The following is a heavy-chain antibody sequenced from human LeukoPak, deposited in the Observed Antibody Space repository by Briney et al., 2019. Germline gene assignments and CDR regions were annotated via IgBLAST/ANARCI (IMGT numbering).Heavy chain of an antibody. CDR2: VCTDGDT. CDR1: GFTFSRYA. D-gene: IGHD6-19*01. J-gene: IGHJ4*02. Sequence: GGSLRLSCAASGFTFSRYAMSWVRQAPGKGLEWFSSVCTDGDTYYTDSVKGRFTISRDVSRNTLFLQMISLRAGDTALYYCARSRSGSVAGTSDYWGQGTLVIVSS. V-gene: IGHV3-23*01. CDR3: ARSRSGSVAGTSDY.